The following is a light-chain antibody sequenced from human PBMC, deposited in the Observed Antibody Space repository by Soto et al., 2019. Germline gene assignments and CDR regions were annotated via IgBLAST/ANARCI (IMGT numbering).Light chain of an antibody. Sequence: DIQMTQSPSSLSASVGDRVTITCRASQTISSSLNWYQQKPGKAPDLLIYAASNLQSGVPSRFXGSGSGSXXXXXXXXXQPEDFATYYCQQSYSSPQMYTFGQGTRLEIK. CDR2: AAS. V-gene: IGKV1-39*01. J-gene: IGKJ2*01. CDR3: QQSYSSPQMYT. CDR1: QTISSS.